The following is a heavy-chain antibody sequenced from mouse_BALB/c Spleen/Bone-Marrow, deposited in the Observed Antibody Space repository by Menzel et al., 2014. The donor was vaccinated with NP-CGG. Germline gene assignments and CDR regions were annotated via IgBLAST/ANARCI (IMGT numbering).Heavy chain of an antibody. Sequence: EVQRVESGPELVKPGASVKISCKASGYSFTGYFMNWVMQSHGKSLEWIGRINPYNGDTFYNQKFKGKATLTVDKSSSTAHMELRSLASEDFAVYYCARSGYYGSSYFDYWGQGTTLTVSS. J-gene: IGHJ2*01. D-gene: IGHD1-1*01. CDR1: GYSFTGYF. V-gene: IGHV1-20*02. CDR2: INPYNGDT. CDR3: ARSGYYGSSYFDY.